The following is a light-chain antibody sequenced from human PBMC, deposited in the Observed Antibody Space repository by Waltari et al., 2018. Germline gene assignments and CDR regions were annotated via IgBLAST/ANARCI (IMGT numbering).Light chain of an antibody. J-gene: IGKJ1*01. CDR2: GAS. CDR3: QQYNNWPQT. Sequence: ERVMTQSPATLSVSPGERATLSCRASQSISKHLAWYQHRPGQTPRLLVYGASTRATGIPARFSGSGSGTEFTLTISSLQSEDFAVYYCQQYNNWPQTFGQGTKVEIK. V-gene: IGKV3-15*01. CDR1: QSISKH.